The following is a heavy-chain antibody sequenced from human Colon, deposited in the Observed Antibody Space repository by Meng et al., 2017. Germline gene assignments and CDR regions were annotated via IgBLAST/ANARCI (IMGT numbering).Heavy chain of an antibody. CDR2: IHYSEST. D-gene: IGHD6-25*01. J-gene: IGHJ4*02. CDR3: AAAATALGY. CDR1: GGSISGGDYY. Sequence: QVQLQESGPGLVKPSQTLSLTCTVFGGSISGGDYYWSWIRQHPGKGLEWIGYIHYSESTYCNPSLKSRVTISVDTSKNQFSLKLTSVTAADTAVYYCAAAATALGYWGQGTLVTVSS. V-gene: IGHV4-31*03.